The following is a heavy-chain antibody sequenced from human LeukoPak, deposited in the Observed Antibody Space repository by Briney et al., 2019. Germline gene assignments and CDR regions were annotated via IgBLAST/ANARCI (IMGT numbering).Heavy chain of an antibody. CDR3: AKEAYSSSWYPVGYYYYVDV. CDR2: IRGSGGST. Sequence: PGGSLRLSCAASGFTFSSYAMSWVRQAPGKGLEWVSAIRGSGGSTYYADSVKGRFTISRDSSKNTLYLQMNSLRAEDTAVYYWAKEAYSSSWYPVGYYYYVDVWGKGTTVTVSS. V-gene: IGHV3-23*01. CDR1: GFTFSSYA. D-gene: IGHD6-13*01. J-gene: IGHJ6*03.